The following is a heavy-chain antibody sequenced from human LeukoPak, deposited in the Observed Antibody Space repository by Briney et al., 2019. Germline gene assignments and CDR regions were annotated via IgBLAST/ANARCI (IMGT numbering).Heavy chain of an antibody. CDR2: ISSSGSTI. V-gene: IGHV3-48*03. CDR3: ARRGIQLWPHDDY. CDR1: GFTFSGYE. D-gene: IGHD5-18*01. Sequence: GGSLRLSCTVSGFTFSGYEMNWVRQAPGKGLEWVSYISSSGSTIFYADSVKGRFTISRDNAKNSLYLQMNSLRAEDTAVYYCARRGIQLWPHDDYWGQGTLVTVSS. J-gene: IGHJ4*02.